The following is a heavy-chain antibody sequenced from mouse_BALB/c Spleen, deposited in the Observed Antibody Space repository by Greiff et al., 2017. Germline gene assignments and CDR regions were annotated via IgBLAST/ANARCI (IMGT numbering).Heavy chain of an antibody. Sequence: DVKLQESGPGLVKPSQSLSLTCTVTGYSITSDYAWNWIRQFPGNKLEWMGYISYSGSTSYNPSLKSRISITRDTSKNQFFLQLNSVTTEDTATYYCARFYYGNYYFDYWGQGTTLTVSS. CDR2: ISYSGST. J-gene: IGHJ2*01. D-gene: IGHD2-1*01. V-gene: IGHV3-2*02. CDR1: GYSITSDYA. CDR3: ARFYYGNYYFDY.